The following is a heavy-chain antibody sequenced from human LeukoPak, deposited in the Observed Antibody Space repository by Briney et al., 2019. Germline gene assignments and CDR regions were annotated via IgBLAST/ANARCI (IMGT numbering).Heavy chain of an antibody. V-gene: IGHV3-66*01. Sequence: GGSLRLSCAASGFTVSSNYMSWVRQAPGKGLEWVSVIYSGGSTYYADSVKGRFTISRDNSKNTLYLQMNSLRAEDTAVYYCAREKVDIVATITYFDYWGQGTLVTVSS. J-gene: IGHJ4*02. CDR1: GFTVSSNY. CDR3: AREKVDIVATITYFDY. CDR2: IYSGGST. D-gene: IGHD5-12*01.